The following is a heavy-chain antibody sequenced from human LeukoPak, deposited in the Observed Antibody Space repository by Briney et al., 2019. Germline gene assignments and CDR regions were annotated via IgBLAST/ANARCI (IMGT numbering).Heavy chain of an antibody. CDR3: ARDGWFGDYNWFDP. Sequence: GGSLRLSCAASGFTFSSYSMNWVRQAPGKGLEWVSYISSASNTIYYADSVKGRFTISRDNAKNSLYLQMNSLRAEDTAMHYCARDGWFGDYNWFDPWGQGTLVTVSS. CDR2: ISSASNTI. J-gene: IGHJ5*02. CDR1: GFTFSSYS. V-gene: IGHV3-48*01. D-gene: IGHD3-10*01.